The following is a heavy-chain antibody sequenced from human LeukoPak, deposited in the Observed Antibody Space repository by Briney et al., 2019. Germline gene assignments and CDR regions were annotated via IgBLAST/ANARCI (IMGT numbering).Heavy chain of an antibody. Sequence: SQTLSFTCSVSGDSINNGFYYGTWIRQHPQKGLQWLGYVYNRGTTYYNPSLESRLTMSLDTSQNVFSLRLTSVTAADTAVYYCARSIRGGYNALANWGQGTRVTVSS. CDR3: ARSIRGGYNALAN. CDR2: VYNRGTT. V-gene: IGHV4-31*03. J-gene: IGHJ4*02. CDR1: GDSINNGFYY. D-gene: IGHD3-10*01.